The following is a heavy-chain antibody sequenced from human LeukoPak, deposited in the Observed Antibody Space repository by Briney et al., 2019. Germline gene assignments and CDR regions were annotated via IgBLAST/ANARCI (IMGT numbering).Heavy chain of an antibody. CDR2: MNPNSGNT. V-gene: IGHV1-8*01. J-gene: IGHJ4*02. D-gene: IGHD3-10*01. CDR3: ARVAFSRHYYGSGSYYSYYFDY. CDR1: GYTFTSYD. Sequence: ASVKVSCKASGYTFTSYDINWVRQDTGQGLEWMGWMNPNSGNTGYAQKFQGRVTMTRNTSISTAYMELSSLRSEDTAVYYCARVAFSRHYYGSGSYYSYYFDYWGQGTLVTVSS.